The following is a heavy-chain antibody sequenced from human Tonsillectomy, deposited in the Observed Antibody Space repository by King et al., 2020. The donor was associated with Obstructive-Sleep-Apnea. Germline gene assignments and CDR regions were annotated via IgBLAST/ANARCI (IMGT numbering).Heavy chain of an antibody. CDR1: GHSISRGYY. CDR2: IYESGSA. Sequence: QLQESGPGLVKPSETLSLTCTVSGHSISRGYYWDWIRQPPGKGLEWIGTIYESGSAYYNPSLKSRVTMSVDTSKNQFSLKLSSVTAADTAVYYCARTGSQWLRLYYFDYWGRGTLVTVSS. J-gene: IGHJ4*02. CDR3: ARTGSQWLRLYYFDY. V-gene: IGHV4-38-2*02. D-gene: IGHD5-12*01.